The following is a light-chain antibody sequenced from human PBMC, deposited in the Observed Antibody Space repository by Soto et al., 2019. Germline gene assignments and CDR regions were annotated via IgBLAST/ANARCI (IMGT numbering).Light chain of an antibody. CDR1: QDINNY. CDR2: DAS. CDR3: QQYDKLPYT. V-gene: IGKV1-33*01. Sequence: DIQMTQSPSSLSASVGDRVTITCQASQDINNYLNWYQQKPGKAPKLLIYDASNLEQGVPSRFSGSGSGTYFTFTISSLQPEDIATYYCQQYDKLPYTFGQGTKLEIK. J-gene: IGKJ2*01.